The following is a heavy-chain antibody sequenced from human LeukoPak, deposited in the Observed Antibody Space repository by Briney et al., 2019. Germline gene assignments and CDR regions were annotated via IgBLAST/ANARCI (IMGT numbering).Heavy chain of an antibody. CDR1: GYTLSELC. J-gene: IGHJ4*02. V-gene: IGHV1-24*01. D-gene: IGHD1-26*01. Sequence: GASVKVSCKVSGYTLSELCMHWVRQAPGKGLEWMGGCNPEDGETIYAQKFQGRVTMTEDTSTDTAYMELSSLRSEDTAVYYCATLGWELRFDYWGQGTLVTVSS. CDR2: CNPEDGET. CDR3: ATLGWELRFDY.